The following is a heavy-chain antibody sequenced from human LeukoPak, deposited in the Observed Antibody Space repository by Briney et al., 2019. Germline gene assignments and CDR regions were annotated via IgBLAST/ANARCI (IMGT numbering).Heavy chain of an antibody. D-gene: IGHD6-6*01. CDR2: IGGDGSVT. V-gene: IGHV3-74*01. CDR1: GFSLRNYC. CDR3: ARYSSSSGGASYYLDY. Sequence: QPGGSLRLSCAASGFSLRNYCMHWVRQVPGKRLVWVSRIGGDGSVTNYADSVKGRFTISRDNAKSTLFLQINGLRAEDTAVYYCARYSSSSGGASYYLDYWGHGTLVTVSS. J-gene: IGHJ4*01.